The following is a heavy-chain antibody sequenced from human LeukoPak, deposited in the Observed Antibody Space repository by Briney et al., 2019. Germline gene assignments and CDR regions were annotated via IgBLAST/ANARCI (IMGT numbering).Heavy chain of an antibody. Sequence: GGSLRLSCAASGFTFSSYSMNWVRQAPGKGLEWVSSISSSSSYIYYADSVKGRFTISRDNAKDSLYLQMNSLRAEDTAVYYCARDDLIDRIEWGQGTLVTVSS. CDR1: GFTFSSYS. CDR3: ARDDLIDRIE. CDR2: ISSSSSYI. V-gene: IGHV3-21*01. J-gene: IGHJ4*02. D-gene: IGHD3-22*01.